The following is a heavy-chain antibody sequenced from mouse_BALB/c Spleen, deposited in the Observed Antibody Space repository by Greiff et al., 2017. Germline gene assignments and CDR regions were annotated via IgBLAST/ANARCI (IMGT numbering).Heavy chain of an antibody. CDR1: GYTFTSYV. V-gene: IGHV1-14*01. Sequence: VQLQQSGPKLVKPGASVKMSCKASGYTFTSYVMHWVKQKPGQGLEWIGYINPYNDGTKYNEKFKGKATLTSDKSSSTAYMELSSLTSEDSAVYYCARPLLRLYYAMDYWGQGTSVTVSS. J-gene: IGHJ4*01. CDR3: ARPLLRLYYAMDY. D-gene: IGHD1-2*01. CDR2: INPYNDGT.